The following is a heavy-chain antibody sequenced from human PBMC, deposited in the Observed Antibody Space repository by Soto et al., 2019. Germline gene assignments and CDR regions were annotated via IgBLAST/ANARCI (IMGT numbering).Heavy chain of an antibody. J-gene: IGHJ4*02. D-gene: IGHD3-22*01. CDR1: GFTFSSYS. V-gene: IGHV3-21*01. Sequence: EVQLVESGGGLVTPGGSLSLSCAASGFTFSSYSMNWVRQAPGKGLEWVSSISSSSSYIYYADSVKGRFTISRDNAKKSLYLQMNSLRAEDTAVYYCARDRGNYYDSSGYFDYWGQGTLVTVSS. CDR2: ISSSSSYI. CDR3: ARDRGNYYDSSGYFDY.